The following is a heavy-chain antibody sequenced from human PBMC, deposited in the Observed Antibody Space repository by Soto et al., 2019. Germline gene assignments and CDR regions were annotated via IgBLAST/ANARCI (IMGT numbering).Heavy chain of an antibody. CDR2: ISYDGSNK. CDR1: GFTFSSYA. D-gene: IGHD3-3*01. V-gene: IGHV3-30-3*01. J-gene: IGHJ2*01. Sequence: QPGGSLRLSCAASGFTFSSYAMHWVRQAPGKGLEWVAVISYDGSNKYYADSVKGRFTISRDNSKNTLYLQMNSLRAEDTAVYYCARDLADRILESSSYFD. CDR3: ARDLADRILESSSYFD.